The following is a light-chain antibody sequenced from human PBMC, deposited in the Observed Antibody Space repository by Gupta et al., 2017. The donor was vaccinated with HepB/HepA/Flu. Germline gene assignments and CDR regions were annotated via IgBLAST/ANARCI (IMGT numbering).Light chain of an antibody. CDR2: DAS. J-gene: IGKJ3*01. Sequence: EIVLTQSPGTLSLSPGERATLSCRASQRVSSNYLAWYQQKPGQAPRLLIYDASSRPTGIPDRFSGSGSGTDFTLTISRLEPEDFAVYYCQQDGSSPNLFGHGTRVDIK. CDR1: QRVSSNY. CDR3: QQDGSSPNL. V-gene: IGKV3-20*01.